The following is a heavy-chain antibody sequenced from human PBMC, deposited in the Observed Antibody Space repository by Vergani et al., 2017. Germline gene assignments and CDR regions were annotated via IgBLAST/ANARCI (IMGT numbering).Heavy chain of an antibody. V-gene: IGHV4-39*01. CDR3: ARAGQYGSGTYRSSGGGV. D-gene: IGHD3-10*01. CDR1: GGSISSSSYY. Sequence: QLQLQESGPGLVKPSETLSLTCTVSGGSISSSSYYWGWIRQPPGKGLEWIGSIYYSGSTYYNPSLKSRVTISVDTSKNQFSLKLSSVTAADTAVYYCARAGQYGSGTYRSSGGGVWGQGTSVTVSS. CDR2: IYYSGST. J-gene: IGHJ6*02.